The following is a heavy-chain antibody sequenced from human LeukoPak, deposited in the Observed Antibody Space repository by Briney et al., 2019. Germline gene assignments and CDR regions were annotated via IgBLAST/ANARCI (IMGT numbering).Heavy chain of an antibody. CDR2: ISYDGSNK. J-gene: IGHJ4*02. CDR3: ARRGSIAAAGTIDY. CDR1: GFTFSSYA. Sequence: GGSLRLSCAASGFTFSSYAMHWVRQAPGKGLEWVAVISYDGSNKYYADSVKGRFTISRDNAQNSLFLQMNSLRAEDTAVYYCARRGSIAAAGTIDYWGQGTLVTVPS. V-gene: IGHV3-30-3*01. D-gene: IGHD6-13*01.